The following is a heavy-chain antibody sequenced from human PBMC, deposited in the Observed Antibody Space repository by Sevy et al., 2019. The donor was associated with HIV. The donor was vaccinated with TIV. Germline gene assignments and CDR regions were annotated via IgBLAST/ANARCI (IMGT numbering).Heavy chain of an antibody. CDR2: IYYSGST. CDR3: ARLRFLEWLPPLMVFDP. J-gene: IGHJ5*02. Sequence: SETLSLTCTVSGGSISSGGYYWSWIRQHPGKGLEWIGYIYYSGSTYYYPSLKSRVTISVDTSKNQFSLKLSSVTAADTAVYYCARLRFLEWLPPLMVFDPWGQGTLATVSS. D-gene: IGHD3-3*01. CDR1: GGSISSGGYY. V-gene: IGHV4-31*03.